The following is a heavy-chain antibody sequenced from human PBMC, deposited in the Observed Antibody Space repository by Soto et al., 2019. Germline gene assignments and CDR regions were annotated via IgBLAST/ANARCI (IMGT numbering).Heavy chain of an antibody. CDR2: IYNSGTT. V-gene: IGHV4-31*03. Sequence: QVQLQESGPGLVKPSETLSLTCTVSGGSITRGGYYWSWIRQHPGKGLEWIGYIYNSGTTYYNPSLKSRATILVDTSKNQFSLKLTSVTAADTAVYYCARDPAPWGQGTLVTVSS. CDR1: GGSITRGGYY. CDR3: ARDPAP. J-gene: IGHJ5*02.